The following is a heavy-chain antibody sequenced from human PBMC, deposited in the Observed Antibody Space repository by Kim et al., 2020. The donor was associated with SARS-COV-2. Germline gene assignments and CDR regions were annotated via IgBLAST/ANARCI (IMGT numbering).Heavy chain of an antibody. Sequence: GGSLRLSCAASGFTFSSYSMNWVRQAPWQGLEWVSYISSRSSTIYYADSVKGRFTISRDNAKNSLFLQMNSLRDEDTAVYYFASHDYGDSAWAGQGFDIWGQGTMVTVSS. CDR1: GFTFSSYS. V-gene: IGHV3-48*02. CDR2: ISSRSSTI. CDR3: ASHDYGDSAWAGQGFDI. D-gene: IGHD4-17*01. J-gene: IGHJ3*02.